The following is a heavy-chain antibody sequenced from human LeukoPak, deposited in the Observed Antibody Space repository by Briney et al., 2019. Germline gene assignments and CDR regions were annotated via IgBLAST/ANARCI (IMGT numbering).Heavy chain of an antibody. D-gene: IGHD1-26*01. V-gene: IGHV4-39*01. J-gene: IGHJ3*02. CDR1: GGSISSSSYY. CDR2: IYYSGST. CDR3: ARRLVAWGRGIAGAFDI. Sequence: SETLSLTCTVSGGSISSSSYYWGWVRQPPGKGLEWIGSIYYSGSTYYNPSLKSRVTISVDTSKNQFSLKLSSVTAADTAVYYCARRLVAWGRGIAGAFDIWGQGTMVTVSS.